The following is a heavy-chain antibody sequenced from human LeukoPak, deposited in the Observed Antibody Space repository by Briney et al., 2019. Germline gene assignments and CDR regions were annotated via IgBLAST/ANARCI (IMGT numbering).Heavy chain of an antibody. Sequence: GGSLRLSCAASGFTFSSYWMSWVRQAPGKGLEWVANIKQDGSEKYYVDSVKGRFTISRDNAKNSLYLQMNSLRAEDTAVYYCARDFITMVRRAASYFDLWGRGTLVTVSS. CDR1: GFTFSSYW. V-gene: IGHV3-7*01. D-gene: IGHD3-10*01. CDR3: ARDFITMVRRAASYFDL. J-gene: IGHJ2*01. CDR2: IKQDGSEK.